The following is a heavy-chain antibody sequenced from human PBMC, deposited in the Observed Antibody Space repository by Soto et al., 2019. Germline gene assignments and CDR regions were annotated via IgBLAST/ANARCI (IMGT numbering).Heavy chain of an antibody. Sequence: GGCLRISCAASGFTFSRYWMSWVRQAPGKGLEWVANIKQDGSEKYYVDSVKGRCTISRDNAKNSLYLQMNSLRAEDTAVYYCARVDPQETYYFDYWGQGTLFTVS. J-gene: IGHJ4*02. CDR3: ARVDPQETYYFDY. CDR1: GFTFSRYW. V-gene: IGHV3-7*01. CDR2: IKQDGSEK.